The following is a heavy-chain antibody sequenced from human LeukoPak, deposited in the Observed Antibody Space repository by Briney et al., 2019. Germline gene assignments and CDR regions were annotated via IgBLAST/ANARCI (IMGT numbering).Heavy chain of an antibody. Sequence: PGRSLRLSCAASGFTFSTYPMHWVRQAPGKGLEWVAVIWYDESNQYYADSVKGRFSISRDNPKNTLFLQMNSLRAEDTAVYFCARDAYCSGGNCYSWYFDLWGRGTLVTVSS. CDR1: GFTFSTYP. CDR2: IWYDESNQ. V-gene: IGHV3-30*04. CDR3: ARDAYCSGGNCYSWYFDL. J-gene: IGHJ2*01. D-gene: IGHD2-15*01.